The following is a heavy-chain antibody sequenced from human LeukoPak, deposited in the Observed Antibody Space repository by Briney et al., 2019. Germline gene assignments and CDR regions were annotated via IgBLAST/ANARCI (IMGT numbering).Heavy chain of an antibody. Sequence: GESLKISCKDSGYTFSTYWVGWVRQMPGKGLEYMGTIFPGTSEVRYGPAFQGQVAISADRSISTAYLQWTSLKASDTAMYYCARHTGRPQAGWFDPWGQGTLVTVSS. CDR3: ARHTGRPQAGWFDP. D-gene: IGHD3-10*01. CDR2: IFPGTSEV. CDR1: GYTFSTYW. V-gene: IGHV5-51*01. J-gene: IGHJ5*02.